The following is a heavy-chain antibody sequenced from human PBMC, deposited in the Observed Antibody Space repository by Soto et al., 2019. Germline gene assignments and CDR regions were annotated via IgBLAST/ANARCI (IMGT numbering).Heavy chain of an antibody. D-gene: IGHD1-26*01. Sequence: GGSLRLSCAASGFTFSSYSMNWVRQAPGKGLECVSSISSSSSYIYYADSVKGRFTISRDNAKNSLYLQMNSLRAEDTAVYYCARDPGGGYRPDGAFDIWGQGTMVTVSS. CDR2: ISSSSSYI. V-gene: IGHV3-21*01. CDR3: ARDPGGGYRPDGAFDI. J-gene: IGHJ3*02. CDR1: GFTFSSYS.